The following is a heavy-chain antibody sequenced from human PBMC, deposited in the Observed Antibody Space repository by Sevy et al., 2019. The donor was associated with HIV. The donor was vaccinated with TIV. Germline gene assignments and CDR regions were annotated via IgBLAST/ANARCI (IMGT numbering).Heavy chain of an antibody. CDR2: IYYSGST. V-gene: IGHV4-39*01. CDR3: ARHGVTIYRWYFDY. Sequence: SETLSLTCTVSGGSISSSSYYWGWIRQPPGKGLEWIGSIYYSGSTYYNPSLKSRVTISVDTSKNQFSLKLSSVTAADTAVYHCARHGVTIYRWYFDYWGQGTLVTVSS. J-gene: IGHJ4*02. CDR1: GGSISSSSYY. D-gene: IGHD3-3*01.